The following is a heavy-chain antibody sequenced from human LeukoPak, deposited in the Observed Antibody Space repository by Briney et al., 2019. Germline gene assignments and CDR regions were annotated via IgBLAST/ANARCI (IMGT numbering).Heavy chain of an antibody. Sequence: GGSLRLSCAASGFTFDDHGMSWVRQAPGKGLEWVSGINWNGGSTGYADSVKGRFTISRDNAKNSLYLQMNSLRAEDTALYYCARLGDYAPFDYWGQGTLVTVSS. D-gene: IGHD4-17*01. V-gene: IGHV3-20*04. J-gene: IGHJ4*02. CDR2: INWNGGST. CDR1: GFTFDDHG. CDR3: ARLGDYAPFDY.